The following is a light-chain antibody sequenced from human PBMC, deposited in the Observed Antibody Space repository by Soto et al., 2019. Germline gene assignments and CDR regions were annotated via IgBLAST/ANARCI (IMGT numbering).Light chain of an antibody. CDR2: GAS. V-gene: IGKV3-15*01. Sequence: EIVMTQSPATLSVSPGERATHSCRASQSVSSNLAWYQQKPGQAPRLLIYGASTRATGIPARFSGSGSGTEFTLTISSLQSEDFAVYYCQHYNNWPLTFGGGTKVEIK. CDR3: QHYNNWPLT. J-gene: IGKJ4*01. CDR1: QSVSSN.